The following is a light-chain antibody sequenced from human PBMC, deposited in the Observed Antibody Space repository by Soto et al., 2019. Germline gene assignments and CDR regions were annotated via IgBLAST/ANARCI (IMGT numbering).Light chain of an antibody. Sequence: EIVLTQSPATLSLSPGERATLSCRASQSVSSYLAWYHQKPGQAPRLLIDDASNRATGIPARFSGSGSGTDFTLTISSLEPEDFAVYYCQQRSNWLLTFGGGTKVEIK. V-gene: IGKV3-11*01. CDR1: QSVSSY. J-gene: IGKJ4*01. CDR3: QQRSNWLLT. CDR2: DAS.